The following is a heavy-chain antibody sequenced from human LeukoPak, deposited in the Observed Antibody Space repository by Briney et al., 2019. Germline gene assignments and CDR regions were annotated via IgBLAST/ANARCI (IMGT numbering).Heavy chain of an antibody. J-gene: IGHJ4*02. D-gene: IGHD3-9*01. CDR3: AKFYDILTGYFDY. CDR2: ISGGNGNTYYA. V-gene: IGHV3-23*01. Sequence: GGALRLSCAASGFPFSSYAMSGVRQSPGKGLEWVSAISGGNGNTYYAYYADSVRGRFTISRDSSKNTLYLQMNSLRAEDTAVYYCAKFYDILTGYFDYWGQGTLVTVSS. CDR1: GFPFSSYA.